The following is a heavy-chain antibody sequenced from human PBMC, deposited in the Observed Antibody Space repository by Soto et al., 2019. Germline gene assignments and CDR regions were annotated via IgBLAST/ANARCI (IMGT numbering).Heavy chain of an antibody. D-gene: IGHD5-18*01. V-gene: IGHV3-74*01. CDR3: ARAGYSYGYGDY. CDR1: GFTFSSYW. CDR2: INSDGSST. Sequence: GGSLRLSCAASGFTFSSYWMHWVRQAPGKGLVWVSRINSDGSSTSYADSVKGRFTISRDNAKNRLYLQMNSLRAEDTAVYYCARAGYSYGYGDYWGQGTLVTVSS. J-gene: IGHJ4*02.